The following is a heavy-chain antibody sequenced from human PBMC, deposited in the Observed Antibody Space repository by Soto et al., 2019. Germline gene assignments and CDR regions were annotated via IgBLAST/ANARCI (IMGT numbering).Heavy chain of an antibody. CDR2: IYYSGNT. D-gene: IGHD2-15*01. CDR3: AREGGPYCSGGSFQVDY. CDR1: GGSISSGSYY. J-gene: IGHJ4*02. Sequence: QLQLQESGPGLVKPSETLSLTCTVSGGSISSGSYYWGWIRQPPGKGLEWIGSIYYSGNTYYTPSLKSRVIISVDTSKNQFSLKLSSVTDADTAVYYCAREGGPYCSGGSFQVDYWGQGTLVTVSS. V-gene: IGHV4-39*02.